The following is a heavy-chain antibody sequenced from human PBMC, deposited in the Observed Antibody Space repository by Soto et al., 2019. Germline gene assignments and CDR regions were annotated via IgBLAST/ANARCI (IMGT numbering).Heavy chain of an antibody. J-gene: IGHJ6*02. CDR3: ARDLVVVTAIPYYYYGMDV. D-gene: IGHD2-21*02. Sequence: EVQLVESGGGLVKPGGSLRLSCAASGFTFSSYSMNWVRQAPGKGLEWVSSISSSSSYIYYADPVKGRFTISRDNAKNSLYLQMNSLRAEDTAVYYCARDLVVVTAIPYYYYGMDVWGQGTTVTVSS. CDR2: ISSSSSYI. V-gene: IGHV3-21*01. CDR1: GFTFSSYS.